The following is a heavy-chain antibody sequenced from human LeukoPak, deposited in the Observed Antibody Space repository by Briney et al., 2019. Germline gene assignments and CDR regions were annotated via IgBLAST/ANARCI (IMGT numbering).Heavy chain of an antibody. D-gene: IGHD1-26*01. CDR2: IYYSGST. CDR3: AREWAPYTSGSYYGHYYYYYMDV. J-gene: IGHJ6*03. V-gene: IGHV4-39*07. Sequence: SETLSLTCTVSGGSISSSSYYWGWIRQPPGKGLEWIGSIYYSGSTYYNPSLKSRVTISVDTSKNQFSLKLSSVTAADTAVYYCAREWAPYTSGSYYGHYYYYYMDVWGKGTTVTISS. CDR1: GGSISSSSYY.